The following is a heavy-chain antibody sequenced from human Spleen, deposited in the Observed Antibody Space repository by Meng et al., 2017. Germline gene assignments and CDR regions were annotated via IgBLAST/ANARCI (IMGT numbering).Heavy chain of an antibody. D-gene: IGHD3-16*02. V-gene: IGHV3-33*01. Sequence: GESLKISCAASGFTFSSYGMHWVRQAPGKGLEWVAVIWYDGSNKYYADSVKGRFTISRDNSKNTLYLQMNSLIAEDTAVYYCAREEHLPSDGLGELSLGGYLDYWGQGTLVTVSS. CDR2: IWYDGSNK. J-gene: IGHJ4*02. CDR3: AREEHLPSDGLGELSLGGYLDY. CDR1: GFTFSSYG.